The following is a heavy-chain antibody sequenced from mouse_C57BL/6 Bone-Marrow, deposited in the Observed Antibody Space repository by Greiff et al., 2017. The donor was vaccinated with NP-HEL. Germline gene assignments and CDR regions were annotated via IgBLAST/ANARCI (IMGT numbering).Heavy chain of an antibody. CDR1: GYTFTSYW. Sequence: QVQLQLPGAELVKPGASVKLSCKASGYTFTSYWMHWVKQRPGRGLEWIGRIDPNSGGTKYNEKFKSKATLTVDKPSSTAYMQLSSLTSEDSAVYYCARENVTTVVATRLGLDYWGQGTTLTVSS. V-gene: IGHV1-72*01. CDR2: IDPNSGGT. J-gene: IGHJ2*01. D-gene: IGHD1-1*01. CDR3: ARENVTTVVATRLGLDY.